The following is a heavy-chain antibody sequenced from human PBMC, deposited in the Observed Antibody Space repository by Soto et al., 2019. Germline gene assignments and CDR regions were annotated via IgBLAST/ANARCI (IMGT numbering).Heavy chain of an antibody. CDR1: GYPLTDFY. Sequence: QVQLVQSGAEVKKPGASVTVSCKTSGYPLTDFYIHWVRQAPGQGGEWMAWINPHTGDTNTALKFQGRVTMTRDTSIKTAFMELTRLSSDDTAVYYCAREGGAAPGARREWYLDLWGRGTLVSVSS. V-gene: IGHV1-2*02. J-gene: IGHJ2*01. CDR3: AREGGAAPGARREWYLDL. D-gene: IGHD6-25*01. CDR2: INPHTGDT.